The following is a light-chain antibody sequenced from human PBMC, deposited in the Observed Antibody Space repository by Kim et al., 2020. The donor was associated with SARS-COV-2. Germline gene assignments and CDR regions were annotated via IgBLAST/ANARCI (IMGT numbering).Light chain of an antibody. V-gene: IGKV1-39*01. CDR2: VTS. CDR1: QTVYVY. CDR3: QQSSSTPLT. Sequence: ASVGATVTITCRASQTVYVYVNWYQQKPGKAPDLLIYVTSTLQPGVPSRFSGSGYGTDFTLTISNLQPEDFGTYYCQQSSSTPLTFGGGTKVDIK. J-gene: IGKJ4*01.